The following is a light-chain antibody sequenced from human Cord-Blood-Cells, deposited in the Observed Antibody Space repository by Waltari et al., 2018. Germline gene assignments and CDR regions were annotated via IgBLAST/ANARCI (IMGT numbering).Light chain of an antibody. V-gene: IGKV3-11*01. Sequence: EIVLTQSPATLSLSPGERATLSCRASQSVSSYLAWYQQKPGQAPRLLIYDASKRATGIPASVSGSGSGTDFTLTISSLEPEDFAVYYCQQRSNWPWTFGQGTKVEIK. CDR1: QSVSSY. CDR2: DAS. J-gene: IGKJ1*01. CDR3: QQRSNWPWT.